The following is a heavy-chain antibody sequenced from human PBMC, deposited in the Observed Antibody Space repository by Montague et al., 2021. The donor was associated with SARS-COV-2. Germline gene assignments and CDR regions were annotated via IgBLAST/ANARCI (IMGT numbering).Heavy chain of an antibody. J-gene: IGHJ3*02. CDR2: IYYNGYT. CDR3: ARGGATYYYDTSGYVNAFDT. CDR1: GDSISTYY. D-gene: IGHD3-22*01. Sequence: SETLSLTCTVSGDSISTYYWSWIRQPPGKGLEWIGYIYYNGYTNYNPSLKSRVTISVDTSKSQSSLRLSSVTAADTAVYFCARGGATYYYDTSGYVNAFDTWGQGTMVTVSS. V-gene: IGHV4-59*01.